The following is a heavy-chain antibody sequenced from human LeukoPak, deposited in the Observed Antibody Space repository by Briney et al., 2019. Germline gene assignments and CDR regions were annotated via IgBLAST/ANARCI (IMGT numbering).Heavy chain of an antibody. V-gene: IGHV4-59*01. CDR2: IYYSGST. CDR1: GGSISSYY. D-gene: IGHD3-22*01. J-gene: IGHJ4*02. Sequence: SETLSLTCTVSGGSISSYYWSWIRQPPGKGLEWIGYIYYSGSTNYNPSLKSRVTISVDTSKNQFSLKLSSVTAADTAVYYCARGFGDYDSSGYYSLGYFDYWGQGTLVTVSS. CDR3: ARGFGDYDSSGYYSLGYFDY.